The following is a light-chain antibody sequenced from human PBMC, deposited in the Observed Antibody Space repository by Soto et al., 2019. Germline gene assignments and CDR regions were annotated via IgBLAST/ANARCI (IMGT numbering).Light chain of an antibody. CDR3: LQDHSYPWT. V-gene: IGKV1-6*01. CDR1: QPIGSE. CDR2: VTS. J-gene: IGKJ1*01. Sequence: AIQMTQSPSSLSAYVGDRVTITCRAGQPIGSELGWYQQKPGKAPKLLIYVTSTLQSGVPSRFSGSGSGTDFTLTISSLQPEDFETYYCLQDHSYPWTFGQGNKMEIK.